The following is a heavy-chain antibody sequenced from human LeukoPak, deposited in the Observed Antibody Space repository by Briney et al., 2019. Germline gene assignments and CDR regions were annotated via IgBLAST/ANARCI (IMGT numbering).Heavy chain of an antibody. CDR1: GGSISGYY. V-gene: IGHV4-34*01. CDR3: VRVDCTNGVCLFDY. CDR2: INHSGST. D-gene: IGHD2-8*01. Sequence: SETQSLTCAVYGGSISGYYWSWIRQPPGKGLEWIGEINHSGSTNYNPSLKSRVTISVDTSKNQFSLKLSSVTAADTAVYYCVRVDCTNGVCLFDYWGQGTLVTVSS. J-gene: IGHJ4*02.